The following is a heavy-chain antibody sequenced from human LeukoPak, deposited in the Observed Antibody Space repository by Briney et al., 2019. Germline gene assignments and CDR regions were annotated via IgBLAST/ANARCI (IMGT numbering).Heavy chain of an antibody. CDR3: ARVRAGYNFDY. D-gene: IGHD3-16*02. CDR1: GFTFSIYN. J-gene: IGHJ4*02. V-gene: IGHV3-48*04. Sequence: GGSLRLSCAASGFTFSIYNMHWFRQAPGKGLEWLSYISGSSSTIYCADSVKGRFTISRDNAKNSLYLEMNSLRAEDTAVYYCARVRAGYNFDYWGQGTLVTVSS. CDR2: ISGSSSTI.